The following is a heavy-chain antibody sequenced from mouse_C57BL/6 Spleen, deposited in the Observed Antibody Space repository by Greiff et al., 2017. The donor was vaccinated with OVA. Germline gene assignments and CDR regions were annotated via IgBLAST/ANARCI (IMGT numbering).Heavy chain of an antibody. CDR1: GFTFSSYA. Sequence: DVKLQESGGGLVKPGGSLKLSCAASGFTFSSYAMSWVRQTPEKRLEWVATISDGGSYTYYPDNVKGRFTITRDNAKNNLYLQMSHLKSEDTAMYYCARDGRAMDYWGQGTSVTVSS. CDR3: ARDGRAMDY. D-gene: IGHD1-1*01. V-gene: IGHV5-4*01. CDR2: ISDGGSYT. J-gene: IGHJ4*01.